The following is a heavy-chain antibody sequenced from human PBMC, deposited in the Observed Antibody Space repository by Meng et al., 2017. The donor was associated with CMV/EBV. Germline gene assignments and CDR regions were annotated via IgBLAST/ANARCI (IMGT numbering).Heavy chain of an antibody. D-gene: IGHD6-19*01. CDR2: IRSKAYGGTT. J-gene: IGHJ4*02. CDR1: GFTFGDYA. CDR3: TREKGIAVAGTIDY. Sequence: GRSLRLSCTASGFTFGDYAMSWVRQAPGKGLEWVGFIRSKAYGGTTEYAASVKGRFTISRDDSKSIAYLQMNSLKTEDTAVYYCTREKGIAVAGTIDYWGQGTLVTVSS. V-gene: IGHV3-49*04.